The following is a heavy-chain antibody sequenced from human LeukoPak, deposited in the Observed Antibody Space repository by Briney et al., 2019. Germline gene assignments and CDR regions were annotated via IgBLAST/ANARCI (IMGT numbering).Heavy chain of an antibody. CDR1: GFTFSSSW. Sequence: GGSLRLSCAASGFTFSSSWMNWVRQAPGKGLVWVANIKQDGSETYYVDSVKGRFTISRDNARNSLYLQMSSLRVEDTAVYNCARGGLDGWIHLWPSSHFDYWGQGTLVTVSS. V-gene: IGHV3-7*01. CDR2: IKQDGSET. D-gene: IGHD5-18*01. J-gene: IGHJ4*02. CDR3: ARGGLDGWIHLWPSSHFDY.